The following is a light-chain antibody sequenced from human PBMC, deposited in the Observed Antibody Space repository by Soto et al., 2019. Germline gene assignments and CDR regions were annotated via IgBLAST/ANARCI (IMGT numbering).Light chain of an antibody. CDR3: QQLNSYLGT. V-gene: IGKV1-9*01. Sequence: DIQLTQSPSFLSASVGDRVTITCRASQGISSYLAWYQQKPGKAPKLLIYAASTLQSGVPSRFSGSGSGTEFTLTISSLQPEDFATYYCQQLNSYLGTFGQGTKVDI. J-gene: IGKJ1*01. CDR2: AAS. CDR1: QGISSY.